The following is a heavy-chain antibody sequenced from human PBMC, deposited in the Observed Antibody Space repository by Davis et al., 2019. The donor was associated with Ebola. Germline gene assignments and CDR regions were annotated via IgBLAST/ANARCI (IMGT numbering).Heavy chain of an antibody. V-gene: IGHV1-69*02. J-gene: IGHJ6*02. D-gene: IGHD5-12*01. Sequence: AASVKVSCKASGYTFTSYYMHWVRQAPGQGLEWMGRIIPILGIANYAQKFQGRVTITADKSTSTAYMELSSLRSEDTAVYYCARGTAKSIVATITHYYYGMDVWGQGTTVTVSS. CDR1: GYTFTSYY. CDR3: ARGTAKSIVATITHYYYGMDV. CDR2: IIPILGIA.